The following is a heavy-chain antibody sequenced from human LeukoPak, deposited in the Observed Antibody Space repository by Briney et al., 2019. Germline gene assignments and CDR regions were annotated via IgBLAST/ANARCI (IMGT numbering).Heavy chain of an antibody. CDR3: AREVRQYYYYYGMDV. J-gene: IGHJ6*02. Sequence: GRSLRLSCAASGFTFSSYGMHWVRQAPGKGLEWVAVIWYDGSNKYYADSVKGRFTISRDNSKNTLYLQMNSLRAEDTAVYYCAREVRQYYYYYGMDVWGQGTTVTVSS. D-gene: IGHD4/OR15-4a*01. V-gene: IGHV3-33*01. CDR2: IWYDGSNK. CDR1: GFTFSSYG.